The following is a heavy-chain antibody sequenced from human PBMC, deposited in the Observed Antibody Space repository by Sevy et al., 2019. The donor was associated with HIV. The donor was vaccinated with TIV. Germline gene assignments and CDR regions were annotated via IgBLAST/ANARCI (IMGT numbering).Heavy chain of an antibody. CDR3: ARVGVSYCTDDCYHRFDY. D-gene: IGHD2-21*02. J-gene: IGHJ4*02. CDR1: GFTFSSYA. CDR2: ISYDGRNK. Sequence: GGSLTLSCSASGFTFSSYALLWVRHAPGKGLEWVSLISYDGRNKYYSDSVKGRFAISRDESKTTLFLQMESLRTEDTAIYYCARVGVSYCTDDCYHRFDYWGRGTLVTVSS. V-gene: IGHV3-30*09.